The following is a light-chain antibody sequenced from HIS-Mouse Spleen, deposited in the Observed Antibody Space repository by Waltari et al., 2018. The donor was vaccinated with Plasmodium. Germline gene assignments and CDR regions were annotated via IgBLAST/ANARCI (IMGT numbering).Light chain of an antibody. CDR2: AAS. Sequence: DIQLTQSPSFLSASVGDRVTITCRASHGISSYLDWYQQKPGKAPKLLIYAASTLQSGVPSRFSGSGSGTEFTLTISSLQPEDFATYYCQQLNSYPYTFGQGTKLEI. CDR3: QQLNSYPYT. J-gene: IGKJ2*01. CDR1: HGISSY. V-gene: IGKV1-9*01.